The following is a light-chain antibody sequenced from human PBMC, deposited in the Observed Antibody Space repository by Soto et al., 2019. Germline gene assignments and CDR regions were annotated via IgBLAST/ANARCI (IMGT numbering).Light chain of an antibody. V-gene: IGLV1-44*01. CDR2: GND. CDR1: SSNIAGNI. J-gene: IGLJ2*01. Sequence: QSVLTQPPSASGTPGQRVTISCSGSSSNIAGNIVNWYQQLPGTAPKLLIFGNDQRPSWVPDRFSGSKSGTSASLAISGLQAEDEANYYCAAWDDSLNGVVFGGGTKLTVL. CDR3: AAWDDSLNGVV.